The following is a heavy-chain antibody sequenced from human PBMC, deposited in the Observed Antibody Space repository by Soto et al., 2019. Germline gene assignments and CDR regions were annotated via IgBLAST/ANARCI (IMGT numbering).Heavy chain of an antibody. J-gene: IGHJ6*02. D-gene: IGHD2-21*01. CDR1: GFPLSNYV. CDR2: ISYDGSNK. V-gene: IGHV3-30-3*01. CDR3: ARLNGYCVGTSCHGYYGMDV. Sequence: GGSLRLSCAASGFPLSNYVMHWVRPAPGKGREWVAVISYDGSNKQYADSVKGRFTISRDNSKNTVNLQMNSLGAEDTAVYYCARLNGYCVGTSCHGYYGMDVWGQGTTVTLSS.